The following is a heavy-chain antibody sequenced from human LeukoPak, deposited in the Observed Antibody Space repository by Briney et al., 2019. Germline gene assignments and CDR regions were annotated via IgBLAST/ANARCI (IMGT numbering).Heavy chain of an antibody. D-gene: IGHD2-15*01. V-gene: IGHV3-74*01. Sequence: PGGPLRLSCAASGFTLSSYWMHWVRQAPGKGLVWVSRIDTDGSDTSYADSVKGRFTISRDNAKNTLYLQMNSLRAEDTAVYYCAKTLRYYFDYWDQGTLVTVSS. CDR3: AKTLRYYFDY. CDR1: GFTLSSYW. J-gene: IGHJ4*02. CDR2: IDTDGSDT.